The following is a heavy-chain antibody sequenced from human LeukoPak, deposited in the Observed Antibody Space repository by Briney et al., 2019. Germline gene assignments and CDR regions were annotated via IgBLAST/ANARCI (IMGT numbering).Heavy chain of an antibody. V-gene: IGHV3-23*01. CDR1: GFTVSSNY. Sequence: GGSLRLSCAASGFTVSSNYMSWVRQAPGKGLEWVSAISGSGGSTYYADSVKGRFTISRDNSKNTLYLQMNSLRAEDTAVYYCAKDVLWFGEYAFDIWGQGTMVTVSS. CDR3: AKDVLWFGEYAFDI. J-gene: IGHJ3*02. CDR2: ISGSGGST. D-gene: IGHD3-10*01.